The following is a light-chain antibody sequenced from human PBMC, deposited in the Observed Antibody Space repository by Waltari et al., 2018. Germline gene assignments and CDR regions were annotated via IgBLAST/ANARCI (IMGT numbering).Light chain of an antibody. CDR3: QHYDTSPRT. J-gene: IGKJ5*01. V-gene: IGKV3D-20*01. CDR2: EAS. Sequence: ENVLTQSPATLSLSPGERATLYCGASQSVSHNYLAWFQQKPGQAPRLLIYEASRRATGIPDRFSGSGSGTDFTLTISRLEPEDFAVYYCQHYDTSPRTFGQGTRLEIK. CDR1: QSVSHNY.